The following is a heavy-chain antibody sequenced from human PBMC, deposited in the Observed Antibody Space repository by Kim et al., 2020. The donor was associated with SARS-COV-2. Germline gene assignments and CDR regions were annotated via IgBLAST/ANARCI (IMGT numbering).Heavy chain of an antibody. J-gene: IGHJ4*02. CDR3: ASEGYGSGY. Sequence: SETLSLTCTVSGGSISSSSYYWGWIRQPPGKGLEWIGSIYYSGSTYYNPSLKSRVTISVDTSKNQFSLKLSSVTAADTAVYYCASEGYGSGYWGQGTLVTVSS. D-gene: IGHD3-10*01. CDR2: IYYSGST. V-gene: IGHV4-39*07. CDR1: GGSISSSSYY.